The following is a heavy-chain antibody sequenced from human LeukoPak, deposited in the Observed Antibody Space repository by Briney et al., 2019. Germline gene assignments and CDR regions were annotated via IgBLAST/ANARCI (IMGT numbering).Heavy chain of an antibody. J-gene: IGHJ2*01. CDR3: ARGGYSSSWAHWYFDL. CDR2: IYYSGST. Sequence: PSETLSLTCTVSGGSISSSSYYWSWIRQPPGKGLEWIGYIYYSGSTNYNPSLKSRVTISVDTSKNQFSLKLSSVTAADTAVYYCARGGYSSSWAHWYFDLWGRGTLVTVSS. V-gene: IGHV4-61*01. D-gene: IGHD6-13*01. CDR1: GGSISSSSYY.